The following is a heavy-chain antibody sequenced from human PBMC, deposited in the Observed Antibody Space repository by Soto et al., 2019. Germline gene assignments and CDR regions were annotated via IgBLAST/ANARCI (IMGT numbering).Heavy chain of an antibody. J-gene: IGHJ4*02. Sequence: EVQLVESGGGLVQPGGSLRLSCAATGFTFSSYWMIWVRQAPGKGLEWVANINQDGSEKYYVDSVKGRFTISRDNAKNSLYLQLISLRAEDTAVYYCVRAERWGGYWGQGTLVTVSS. CDR2: INQDGSEK. CDR1: GFTFSSYW. V-gene: IGHV3-7*03. D-gene: IGHD3-16*01. CDR3: VRAERWGGY.